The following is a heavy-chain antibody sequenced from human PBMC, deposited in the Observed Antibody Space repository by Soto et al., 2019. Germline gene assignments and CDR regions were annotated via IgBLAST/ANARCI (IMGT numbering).Heavy chain of an antibody. Sequence: EVQLVESGGGLVQPGGSLRLSCAASGFTLSNYAVNWVRQAPGKGLEWVSYISSDSRYIYYGDSVKGRFTISRDNARNSVYLQMNSLRDEDTAVYYCARIKLVEFFFINVDVYGMDVWGQGTPVTVSS. CDR1: GFTLSNYA. CDR2: ISSDSRYI. CDR3: ARIKLVEFFFINVDVYGMDV. J-gene: IGHJ6*02. D-gene: IGHD3-16*01. V-gene: IGHV3-48*02.